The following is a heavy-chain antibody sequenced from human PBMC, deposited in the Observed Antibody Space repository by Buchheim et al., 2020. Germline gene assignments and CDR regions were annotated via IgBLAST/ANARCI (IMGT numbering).Heavy chain of an antibody. V-gene: IGHV4-61*02. CDR1: GGSISSGSYY. Sequence: QLQLQESGPGLVKPSQTLSLTCTVSGGSISSGSYYWSWIRQPAGKGLEGLGRIHTSESTTYNTSLKSRVTISVDKSKNQFSLELTSVTAADTAVYYCARGPCSGGNCYSEDYWGQGTL. CDR2: IHTSEST. CDR3: ARGPCSGGNCYSEDY. D-gene: IGHD2-15*01. J-gene: IGHJ4*02.